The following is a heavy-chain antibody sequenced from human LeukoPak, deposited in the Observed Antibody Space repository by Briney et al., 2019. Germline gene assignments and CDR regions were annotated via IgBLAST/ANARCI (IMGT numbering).Heavy chain of an antibody. CDR3: AKDGGSSYYFYYYMDV. J-gene: IGHJ6*03. Sequence: SGGSLRLSCAASGFTFSSSAMSWVRQAPGKGLEWVSVISGSGGSTYYADSVKGRFTISTDNSKNTLYLQINSLRAEDTAVYYCAKDGGSSYYFYYYMDVWGKGTTVTVSS. D-gene: IGHD6-6*01. CDR2: ISGSGGST. V-gene: IGHV3-23*01. CDR1: GFTFSSSA.